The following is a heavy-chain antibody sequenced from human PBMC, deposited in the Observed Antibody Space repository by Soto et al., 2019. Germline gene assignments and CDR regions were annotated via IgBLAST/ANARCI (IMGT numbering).Heavy chain of an antibody. V-gene: IGHV3-30*19. CDR3: ARWGTTGGLDV. CDR1: GFTFRSYV. D-gene: IGHD3-16*01. CDR2: TSYDGSAK. Sequence: QVQLVESGGGVVQPGTSLRVSCVGSGFTFRSYVIHWVRQAPGKGLESVALTSYDGSAKYYGDSVRGRFTISRYNSRNTVDLQMDSLRREDTALYYCARWGTTGGLDVWGQGTLVSVSS. J-gene: IGHJ1*01.